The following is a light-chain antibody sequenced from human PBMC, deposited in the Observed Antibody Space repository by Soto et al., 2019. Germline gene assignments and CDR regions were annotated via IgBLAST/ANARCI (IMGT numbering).Light chain of an antibody. J-gene: IGKJ4*01. V-gene: IGKV3-20*01. CDR1: QSVSLSY. CDR3: QHRDSSPFI. Sequence: EIVLTQSPGTLSLSPGERATLSCRASQSVSLSYLAWYQQKPGQAPRLLIYGASNRATGNPDRFNGSGSGTDFALTISSLEPGHSGVYSCQHRDSSPFIFGGGPNVEI. CDR2: GAS.